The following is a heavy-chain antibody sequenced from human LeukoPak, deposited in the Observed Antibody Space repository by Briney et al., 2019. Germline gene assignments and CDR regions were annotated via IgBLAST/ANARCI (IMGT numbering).Heavy chain of an antibody. J-gene: IGHJ3*02. V-gene: IGHV4-61*02. Sequence: SETLSLTCTVSGGPISSGRYYWRWIRQPAGKGLEWIGRIYTSGSTNYNPSLKSRVTISVDTSKNQFSLKLSSVTAADTAVYYCARTGDYGETFDIWGQGTMVTVSS. CDR3: ARTGDYGETFDI. D-gene: IGHD4-17*01. CDR2: IYTSGST. CDR1: GGPISSGRYY.